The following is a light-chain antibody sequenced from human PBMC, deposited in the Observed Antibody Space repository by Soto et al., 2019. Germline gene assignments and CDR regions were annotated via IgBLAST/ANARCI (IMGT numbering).Light chain of an antibody. V-gene: IGKV1-5*03. CDR1: QSISSW. J-gene: IGKJ1*01. Sequence: DLQITQSPSTLTASVGYRVTITCRASQSISSWLAWYQQKPGKAPKLLIYKASSLERGVPSRFSASGSGAEFTLTISSLQPDDFATYYCQHYKMYSPWTFGQGAKVDIK. CDR3: QHYKMYSPWT. CDR2: KAS.